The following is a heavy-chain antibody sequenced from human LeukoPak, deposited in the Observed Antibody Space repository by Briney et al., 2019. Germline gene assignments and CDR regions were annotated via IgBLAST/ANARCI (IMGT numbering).Heavy chain of an antibody. V-gene: IGHV3-23*01. CDR3: AKDLDSSGYYLGENFDY. CDR1: GFTFSSYA. CDR2: ISGSGGRT. Sequence: GGSLRLSCAASGFTFSSYAMNWVRQAPGKGLEWVGMISGSGGRTYYAASVKGRFTISRDNSKNTPYLLMNSLRAEDKAVYYCAKDLDSSGYYLGENFDYWGQGTLVTVSS. J-gene: IGHJ4*02. D-gene: IGHD3-22*01.